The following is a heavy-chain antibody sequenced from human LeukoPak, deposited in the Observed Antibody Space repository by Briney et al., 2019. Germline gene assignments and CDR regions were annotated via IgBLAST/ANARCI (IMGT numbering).Heavy chain of an antibody. CDR2: FDPEDGET. CDR1: GYTLTELS. CDR3: ATADSTTGAARPDYYYYMDV. D-gene: IGHD6-6*01. J-gene: IGHJ6*03. V-gene: IGHV1-24*01. Sequence: ASVKVSCEVSGYTLTELSMHWVRQAPGKGLEWMGGFDPEDGETIYAQKFQGRVTMTEDTSTDTAYMELSSLRSEDTAVYYCATADSTTGAARPDYYYYMDVWGKGTTVTVSS.